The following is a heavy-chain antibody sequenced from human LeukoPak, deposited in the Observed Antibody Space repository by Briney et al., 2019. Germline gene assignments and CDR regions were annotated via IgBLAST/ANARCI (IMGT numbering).Heavy chain of an antibody. CDR2: ISGYNGNT. V-gene: IGHV1-18*01. CDR1: GYTFTSYG. D-gene: IGHD3-22*01. J-gene: IGHJ3*02. Sequence: ASVKVSCKASGYTFTSYGISWVRQAPGQGLEWMGWISGYNGNTKYAQKFQGRVTMTRDTSTSTAYMELRSLRSDDTAVYYCAREEGYYYDSSGYYRKDAFDIWGQGTMVTVSS. CDR3: AREEGYYYDSSGYYRKDAFDI.